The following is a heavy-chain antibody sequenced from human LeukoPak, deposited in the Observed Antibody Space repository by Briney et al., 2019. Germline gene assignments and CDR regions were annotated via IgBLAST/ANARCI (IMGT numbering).Heavy chain of an antibody. J-gene: IGHJ4*02. CDR1: GYPFTGYY. CDR3: ARVADCSSSSCRSFDY. Sequence: ASVKASCKASGYPFTGYYLHWVRQAPGQGLEWMGWINPNSGFTNYAQKFQGRVTMTRDTPISTAYMELSRLRSDDTAVYYCARVADCSSSSCRSFDYWGQVTLVTVSS. CDR2: INPNSGFT. V-gene: IGHV1-2*02. D-gene: IGHD2-2*01.